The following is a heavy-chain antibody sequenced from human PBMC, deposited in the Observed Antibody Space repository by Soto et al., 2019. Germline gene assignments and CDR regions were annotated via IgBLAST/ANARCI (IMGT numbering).Heavy chain of an antibody. CDR2: ISSSSSYT. CDR1: GFTFSSYS. CDR3: ARELGVVADPFDY. V-gene: IGHV3-21*01. D-gene: IGHD2-15*01. J-gene: IGHJ4*02. Sequence: EVQLVESGGGLVKPGGSLRLSCAASGFTFSSYSMNWVRQAPGKGLEWVSSISSSSSYTYYADSVKGRFTISRDNAKNSLYLQMNSLRDEDTAVYYCARELGVVADPFDYWGQGTLVTVSS.